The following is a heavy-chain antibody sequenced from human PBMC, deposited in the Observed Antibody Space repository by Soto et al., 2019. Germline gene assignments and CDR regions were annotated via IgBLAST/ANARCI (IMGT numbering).Heavy chain of an antibody. CDR2: IIAGNAYT. CDR3: AKGRGLSYYDISQWLFDY. CDR1: GYTFTSYT. V-gene: IGHV1-3*01. J-gene: IGHJ4*02. D-gene: IGHD3-22*01. Sequence: QVHLVQSGAEVRKPGASVNISCKTSGYTFTSYTIHWLRQAPGQRLEWVGWIIAGNAYTQHSERFQGRVTITRDTSASTMFMELSSLRSEDTAVYYCAKGRGLSYYDISQWLFDYWGQGTLVTVSS.